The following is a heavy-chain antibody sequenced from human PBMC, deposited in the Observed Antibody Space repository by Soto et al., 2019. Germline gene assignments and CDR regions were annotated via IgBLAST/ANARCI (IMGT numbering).Heavy chain of an antibody. V-gene: IGHV1-58*01. CDR3: ASGGTSPSSGYGY. Sequence: ASVKVSCKASGFTFITSTVQWVRQARGQPLEWLGWIVVGSGNTIYAQNFQERVTFTRDESTSTAYMELSSLRFEDTAAYYCASGGTSPSSGYGYWGQGTLVTVSS. J-gene: IGHJ4*02. CDR1: GFTFITST. CDR2: IVVGSGNT. D-gene: IGHD6-19*01.